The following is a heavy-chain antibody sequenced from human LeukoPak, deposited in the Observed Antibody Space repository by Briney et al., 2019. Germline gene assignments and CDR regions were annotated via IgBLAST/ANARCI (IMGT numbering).Heavy chain of an antibody. D-gene: IGHD6-13*01. Sequence: SETLSLTCTVSGGSISSYYWSWIRQPPGKGLEWIGYIYYSGNTNYNPSLKSRVTISVDTSKNQFSLKLSSVSAADAAVYYCARVYYSRSYDYWYFDLWGRGTLVTVSS. CDR2: IYYSGNT. J-gene: IGHJ2*01. CDR1: GGSISSYY. V-gene: IGHV4-59*01. CDR3: ARVYYSRSYDYWYFDL.